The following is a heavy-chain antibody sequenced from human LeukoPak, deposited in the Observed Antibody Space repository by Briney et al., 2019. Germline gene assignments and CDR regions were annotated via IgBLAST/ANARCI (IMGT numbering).Heavy chain of an antibody. Sequence: SETLSLTCTVSGGSISSYYWNWIRQPAGKGLEWIGRIYSFGSTYYNPSLRSRVTMSVDASKNQFSLSLTSVTASDTAVYYCARDSVCAIFDYWAQGTLVTVSS. CDR2: IYSFGST. V-gene: IGHV4-4*07. CDR3: ARDSVCAIFDY. CDR1: GGSISSYY. J-gene: IGHJ4*02.